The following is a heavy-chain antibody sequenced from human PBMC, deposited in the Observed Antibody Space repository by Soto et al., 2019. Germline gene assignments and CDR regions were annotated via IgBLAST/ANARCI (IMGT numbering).Heavy chain of an antibody. CDR3: ARDDAFGNENAFDL. J-gene: IGHJ3*01. Sequence: GGSLRLSCAVSGFSFRTYGFHWVRQPPGKGLEWVAVISPKGLSDSAEGRFTISRDNSKDTLYLQMNNLRAEDTAVYYCARDDAFGNENAFDLWGQGTMVTVSS. D-gene: IGHD1-1*01. CDR2: ISPK. V-gene: IGHV3-33*01. CDR1: GFSFRTYG.